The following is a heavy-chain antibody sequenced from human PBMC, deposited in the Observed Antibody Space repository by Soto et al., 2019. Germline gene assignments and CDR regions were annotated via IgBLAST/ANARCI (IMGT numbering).Heavy chain of an antibody. J-gene: IGHJ4*02. CDR2: IDTDGNSR. Sequence: PGGSLRLSCVASGFTFSSYWMHWLRQAPGRELVWVSEIDTDGNSRNYADSVKGRFTISRDDAKNTLYLQMNSLTAEDTAVYLCARLSAQVDFWGRGTLLNVST. CDR1: GFTFSSYW. CDR3: ARLSAQVDF. V-gene: IGHV3-74*01. D-gene: IGHD6-13*01.